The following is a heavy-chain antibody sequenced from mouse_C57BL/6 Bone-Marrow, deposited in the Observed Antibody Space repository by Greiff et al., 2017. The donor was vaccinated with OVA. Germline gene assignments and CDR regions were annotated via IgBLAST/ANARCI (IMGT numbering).Heavy chain of an antibody. V-gene: IGHV5-17*01. J-gene: IGHJ3*01. Sequence: EVKVVESGGGLVKPGGSLKLSCAASGFTFSDYGMHWVRQAPEKGLEWVAYISSGSGTIYYADTVKGRFTISRDNAKNTLFLQMTSLRAEDTAMYYCARRKGFAYWGQGTLVTVSA. CDR1: GFTFSDYG. CDR2: ISSGSGTI. CDR3: ARRKGFAY.